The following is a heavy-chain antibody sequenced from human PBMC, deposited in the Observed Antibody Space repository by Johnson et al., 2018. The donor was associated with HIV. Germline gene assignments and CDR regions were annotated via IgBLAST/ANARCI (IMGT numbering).Heavy chain of an antibody. CDR2: ISYDGSNK. Sequence: QVQLVESGGGVVQPGRSLRLSCEASGFTFSSYGMHWVRQAPGKGLEWVAVISYDGSNKYYADSVKGRFTISRDNSKNTLYLQMNSLRAEDTAVYYCARELGYSSSNDAFDIWGQGTMVTVSS. J-gene: IGHJ3*02. D-gene: IGHD6-13*01. CDR1: GFTFSSYG. V-gene: IGHV3-30*19. CDR3: ARELGYSSSNDAFDI.